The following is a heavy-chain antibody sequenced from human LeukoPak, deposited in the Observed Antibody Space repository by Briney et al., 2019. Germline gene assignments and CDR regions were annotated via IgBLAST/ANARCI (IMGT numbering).Heavy chain of an antibody. Sequence: GGFLRLSCTASGFSFSGHWMHWARQLPGKGLVWVSRISPTGSTTSYADSVKGRFTVSRDNAKNTLYLQVNNLRAEDTAVYYCARGPNSNWSGLDFWGQGTLLTVSS. V-gene: IGHV3-74*01. J-gene: IGHJ4*02. CDR2: ISPTGSTT. CDR3: ARGPNSNWSGLDF. CDR1: GFSFSGHW. D-gene: IGHD6-6*01.